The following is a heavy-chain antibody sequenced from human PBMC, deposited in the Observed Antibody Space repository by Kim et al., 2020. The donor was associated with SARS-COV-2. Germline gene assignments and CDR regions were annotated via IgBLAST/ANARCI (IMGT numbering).Heavy chain of an antibody. J-gene: IGHJ5*02. D-gene: IGHD3-10*01. CDR1: GGSFSGYY. V-gene: IGHV4-34*01. CDR2: INHSGST. CDR3: ARSRRMVRGDFNWFDP. Sequence: SETLSLTCAVYGGSFSGYYWSWIRQPPGKGLEWIGEINHSGSTNYNPSLKSRVTISVDTSKNQFSLQLSSVTAADTAVYYCARSRRMVRGDFNWFDPWGQGTLVTVSS.